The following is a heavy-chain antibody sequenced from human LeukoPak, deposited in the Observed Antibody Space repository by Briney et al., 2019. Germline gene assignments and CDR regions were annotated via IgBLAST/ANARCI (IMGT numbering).Heavy chain of an antibody. Sequence: GESLRLSCAASGFTFSSYGMHWVRQAPGKGLEWVAFIRYDGSNKYYADSVKGRFTISRDNSKNTLYLQMNSLRAEDTAVYYCAKDGSGYSSSWSMAPWAYYFDYWGQGTLVTVSS. D-gene: IGHD6-13*01. V-gene: IGHV3-30*02. J-gene: IGHJ4*02. CDR1: GFTFSSYG. CDR3: AKDGSGYSSSWSMAPWAYYFDY. CDR2: IRYDGSNK.